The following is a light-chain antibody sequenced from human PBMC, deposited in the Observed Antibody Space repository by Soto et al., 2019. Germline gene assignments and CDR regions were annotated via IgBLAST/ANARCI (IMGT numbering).Light chain of an antibody. CDR2: GAS. CDR1: QSLSSSSY. J-gene: IGKJ4*01. CDR3: QQYGNSPLT. Sequence: ETVLTQSPGTLSLSPGERATLSCRASQSLSSSSYLAWYQQKPGQAPRLLIYGASSRATGIPDRFSGSGSGTDFTLTISRLEPEDFAVYYCQQYGNSPLTFGGGTKVEIK. V-gene: IGKV3-20*01.